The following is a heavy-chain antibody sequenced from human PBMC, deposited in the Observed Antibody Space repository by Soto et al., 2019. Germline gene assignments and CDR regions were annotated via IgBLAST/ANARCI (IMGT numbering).Heavy chain of an antibody. Sequence: GGSLRLSCAASGFTFSSYWMTWVRQAPGKGLEWVASIKQDGSEKYSVDSMKGRFTISRDNAKKSLYLQMNSLRAEDTAVYYCARATPAASNTYDYWRQGPLVTVSS. CDR2: IKQDGSEK. CDR1: GFTFSSYW. J-gene: IGHJ4*02. CDR3: ARATPAASNTYDY. D-gene: IGHD2-15*01. V-gene: IGHV3-7*01.